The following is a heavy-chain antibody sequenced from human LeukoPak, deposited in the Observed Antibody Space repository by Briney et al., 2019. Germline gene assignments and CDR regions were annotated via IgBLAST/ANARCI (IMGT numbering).Heavy chain of an antibody. Sequence: GGSLRLSCEASGLTFNNYAMHWVRQSSGKGLEWVSSISSSSSYIYYADSVKGRFTISRDNAKNSLYLQMNSLRAEDTAVYYCARVFKVRRLDYPGNAFDIWGQGTMVTVSS. J-gene: IGHJ3*02. CDR3: ARVFKVRRLDYPGNAFDI. CDR1: GLTFNNYA. D-gene: IGHD3/OR15-3a*01. V-gene: IGHV3-21*01. CDR2: ISSSSSYI.